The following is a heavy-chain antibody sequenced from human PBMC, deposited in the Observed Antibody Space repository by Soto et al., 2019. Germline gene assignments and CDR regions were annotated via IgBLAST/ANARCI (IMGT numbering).Heavy chain of an antibody. CDR2: ISYDGSNK. CDR3: ARGGVPAAPLHLRY. J-gene: IGHJ4*02. V-gene: IGHV3-30-3*01. CDR1: GFTFSSYA. Sequence: QVQLVESGGGVVQPGRSLRLSCAASGFTFSSYAMHWVRQAPGKGLEWVAVISYDGSNKYYADSVKGRFTISRDNSKNTLYLQMNSLRAEDTAVYYCARGGVPAAPLHLRYWGQGTLVTVSS. D-gene: IGHD2-2*01.